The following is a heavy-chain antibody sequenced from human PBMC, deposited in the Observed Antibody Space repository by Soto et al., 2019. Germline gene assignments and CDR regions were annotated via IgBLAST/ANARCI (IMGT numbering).Heavy chain of an antibody. Sequence: EVQLLESGGGLVQPGGSLRLSCAASGFTFSRYAMSWVRQAPGKGLEWVSSIRGSGDTTHYADSVKGRVPIYSDNSESTLYLHMNSLRAEHTAVYYCATRGYCCSTGCLAHYYCMEVWGQGTTVTVSS. CDR1: GFTFSRYA. D-gene: IGHD2-2*01. CDR3: ATRGYCCSTGCLAHYYCMEV. J-gene: IGHJ6*02. CDR2: IRGSGDTT. V-gene: IGHV3-23*01.